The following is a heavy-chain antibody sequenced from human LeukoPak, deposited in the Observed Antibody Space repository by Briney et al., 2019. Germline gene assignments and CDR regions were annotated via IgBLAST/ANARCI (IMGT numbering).Heavy chain of an antibody. J-gene: IGHJ4*02. Sequence: GSLRLSCAASGFTFSRHGMRWVRQAPGKGLEWVAFIRYDASDKYYADSVKGRFTISRDNSKNTLYLQMNSLRPEDTAVYYCAKDKAFLAGYFDYWGQGNLVTVSS. CDR2: IRYDASDK. CDR3: AKDKAFLAGYFDY. V-gene: IGHV3-30*02. CDR1: GFTFSRHG.